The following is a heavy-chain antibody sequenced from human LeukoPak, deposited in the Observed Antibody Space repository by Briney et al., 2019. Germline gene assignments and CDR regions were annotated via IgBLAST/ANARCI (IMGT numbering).Heavy chain of an antibody. CDR2: INPNSGGT. CDR3: ARGVEMATRVNDY. V-gene: IGHV1-2*02. D-gene: IGHD5-24*01. Sequence: ASVTVSCKSSGYTFTGYYMHWVRQAPGQGLAWMGWINPNSGGTNYAQKFYGRVSRTRDTSISTAYMELSRLRSDDTAVYYCARGVEMATRVNDYWGQGTLVTVSS. J-gene: IGHJ4*02. CDR1: GYTFTGYY.